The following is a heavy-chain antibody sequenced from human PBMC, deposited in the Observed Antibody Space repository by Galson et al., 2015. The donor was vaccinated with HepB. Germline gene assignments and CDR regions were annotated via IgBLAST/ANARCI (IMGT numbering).Heavy chain of an antibody. CDR2: FDPEDGET. J-gene: IGHJ5*02. CDR1: GYTLTELP. V-gene: IGHV1-24*01. CDR3: ATDRGWNYYGSGSGFDP. Sequence: SVKVSCKVSGYTLTELPMHWVRQAPGKGLEWMGGFDPEDGETIYAQKFQGRVTMTEDTSTDTAYMELSSLRSEDTAVYYCATDRGWNYYGSGSGFDPWGQGTLVTVSS. D-gene: IGHD3-10*01.